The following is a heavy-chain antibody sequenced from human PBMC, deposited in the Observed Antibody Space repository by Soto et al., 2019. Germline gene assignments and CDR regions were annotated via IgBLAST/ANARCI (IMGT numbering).Heavy chain of an antibody. D-gene: IGHD1-26*01. J-gene: IGHJ3*02. V-gene: IGHV1-18*01. Sequence: QVQLVQSGAEVKKPGASVKVSCKASGYNFNNYGVTWVRQAPGQGLEWMGWIGVYNGNTKYPQKVQGRVTVTADTSTSTAYMELRSLTSDDTAVYYRARDIAGGEDIWGQGTMVTVSS. CDR2: IGVYNGNT. CDR1: GYNFNNYG. CDR3: ARDIAGGEDI.